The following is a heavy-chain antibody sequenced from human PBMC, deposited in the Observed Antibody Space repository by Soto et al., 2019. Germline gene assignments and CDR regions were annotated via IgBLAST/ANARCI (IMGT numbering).Heavy chain of an antibody. Sequence: SVKVSCKASGGTFSSYAISWVRQAPGQGLEWMGGIIPIFGTANYAQKFQGRVTVTRNTSISTVYMELSGLRPDDTAVYYCARRKERSGPHYFDYWGQGSQVTVSS. V-gene: IGHV1-69*05. CDR2: IIPIFGTA. CDR3: ARRKERSGPHYFDY. D-gene: IGHD6-25*01. J-gene: IGHJ4*02. CDR1: GGTFSSYA.